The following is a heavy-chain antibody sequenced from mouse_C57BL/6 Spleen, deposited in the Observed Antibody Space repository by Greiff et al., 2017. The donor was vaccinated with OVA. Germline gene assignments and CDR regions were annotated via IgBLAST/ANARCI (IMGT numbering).Heavy chain of an antibody. D-gene: IGHD2-3*01. CDR1: GFSLTSYG. CDR2: IWSGGST. Sequence: VKLMESGPGLVQPSQSLSITCTVSGFSLTSYGVHWVRQSPGKGLEWLGVIWSGGSTDYNAAFISRLSISKDNSKSQVFFKMNSLQADDTAIYYCARRPLAEDGFDNWGQGTTLTVSS. CDR3: ARRPLAEDGFDN. J-gene: IGHJ2*01. V-gene: IGHV2-2*01.